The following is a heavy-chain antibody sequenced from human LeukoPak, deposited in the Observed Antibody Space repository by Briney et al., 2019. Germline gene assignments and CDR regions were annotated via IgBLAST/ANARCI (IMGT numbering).Heavy chain of an antibody. CDR3: VRDHVSPGLSNWFDP. V-gene: IGHV4-38-2*02. J-gene: IGHJ5*02. CDR1: GHSIRSAYS. Sequence: SETLSLTCNVSGHSIRSAYSWGWIRQPPGKGLEWIVSTFHSGDTYYNASLKSRVTISVDTSKNQFSLRLSSVTASDTAMYYCVRDHVSPGLSNWFDPWGQGTLVTVSS. D-gene: IGHD3-16*01. CDR2: TFHSGDT.